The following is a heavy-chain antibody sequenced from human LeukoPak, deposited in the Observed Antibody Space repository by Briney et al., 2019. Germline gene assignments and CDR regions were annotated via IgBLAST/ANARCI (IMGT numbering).Heavy chain of an antibody. J-gene: IGHJ4*02. Sequence: ASVKVSCKASGYTFTSYGIIWVRQAPGQGLEWMGWFSTDNGNTHYTQKFQGRVTLTTDTSTYTAYMELRSLTSDDTAVYCCARERYCSGGICHGNFDYWGQGTLVTVSS. V-gene: IGHV1-18*04. CDR1: GYTFTSYG. CDR2: FSTDNGNT. CDR3: ARERYCSGGICHGNFDY. D-gene: IGHD2-15*01.